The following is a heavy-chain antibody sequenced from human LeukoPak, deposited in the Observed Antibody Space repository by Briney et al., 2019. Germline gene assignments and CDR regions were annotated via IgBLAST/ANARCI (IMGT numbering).Heavy chain of an antibody. CDR1: GGSIGSDY. J-gene: IGHJ4*02. V-gene: IGHV4-59*01. D-gene: IGHD2-8*02. CDR2: IYYIGST. CDR3: PRGRYCWNYDY. Sequence: PSETLSLTCSVSGGSIGSDYWTWIRQLPGGGLEWIGYIYYIGSTNYNPSHKSRVTISVDTSNKEVFLNLTSVTTADTALYYCPRGRYCWNYDYWGQGTLVTVSS.